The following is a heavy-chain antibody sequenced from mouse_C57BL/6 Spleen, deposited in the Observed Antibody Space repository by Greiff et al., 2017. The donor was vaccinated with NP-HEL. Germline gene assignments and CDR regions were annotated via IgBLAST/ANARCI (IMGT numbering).Heavy chain of an antibody. V-gene: IGHV14-4*01. CDR1: GFNIKDDY. J-gene: IGHJ2*01. CDR2: IDPENGDT. Sequence: EVQLQQSGAELVRPGASVKLSCTASGFNIKDDYMHWVKQRPEQGLEWIGWIDPENGDTEYASKFQGKATITADTSSNTAYLQLSSLTSEDTAVYYCTTQNYLDNWGQGTTLTVSS. CDR3: TTQNYLDN.